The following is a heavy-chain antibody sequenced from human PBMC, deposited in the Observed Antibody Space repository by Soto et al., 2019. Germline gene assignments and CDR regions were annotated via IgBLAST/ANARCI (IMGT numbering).Heavy chain of an antibody. CDR2: ISWDSDTI. V-gene: IGHV3-9*01. Sequence: GGSLRLSCVASGFNFDDYAMHWVRQGPGKGLEWVSGISWDSDTIGYADSVKGRFTISRDNAKSSLYLQLDSLRPEDAALYYCAKYLHFGDYLQNAFYFWGSGTLVTVSS. CDR3: AKYLHFGDYLQNAFYF. J-gene: IGHJ3*01. D-gene: IGHD4-17*01. CDR1: GFNFDDYA.